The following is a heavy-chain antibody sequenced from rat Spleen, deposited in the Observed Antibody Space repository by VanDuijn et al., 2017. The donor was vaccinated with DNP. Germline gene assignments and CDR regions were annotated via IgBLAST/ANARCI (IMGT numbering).Heavy chain of an antibody. CDR2: ITNVGGST. V-gene: IGHV5-20*01. D-gene: IGHD1-2*01. CDR1: GFTFRDFY. CDR3: TTSGSSYIFAF. J-gene: IGHJ3*01. Sequence: EVQLVESGGGLVQPGGSLRLSCVASGFTFRDFYMAWVRQAPKKGLEWVASITNVGGSTYYGDSVKGRFTISRDNAKSTLYLQMDSLRSGDTATYYGTTSGSSYIFAFWGQGTLVTVSS.